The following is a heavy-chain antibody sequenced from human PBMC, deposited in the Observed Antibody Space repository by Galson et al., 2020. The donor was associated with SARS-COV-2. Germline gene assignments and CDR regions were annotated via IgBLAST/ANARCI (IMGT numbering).Heavy chain of an antibody. CDR1: GGSISNYNYY. D-gene: IGHD4-17*01. CDR2: IYHSGNT. V-gene: IGHV4-39*07. CDR3: ARNDYADYEDAYDI. J-gene: IGHJ3*02. Sequence: ASETLCLTCTVSGGSISNYNYYWAWIRQPPGKGLEWIGTIYHSGNTYYNPSLESRLIISIDTSKNQFSLRLSSVTAADAAVYYCARNDYADYEDAYDIWGQGTMVTVSS.